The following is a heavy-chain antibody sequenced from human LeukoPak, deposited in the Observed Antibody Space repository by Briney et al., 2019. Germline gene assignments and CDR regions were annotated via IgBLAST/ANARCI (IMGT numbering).Heavy chain of an antibody. J-gene: IGHJ4*02. CDR1: GFTFDDYG. CDR3: ARVEAYSSSWYLPN. V-gene: IGHV3-20*01. Sequence: GVLRLSCAASGFTFDDYGMSWVRQAPGKGLDWVSGINWNGGSTGYADSVKGRFTISRDNAKNSLYLQMNSLRAEDTALYHCARVEAYSSSWYLPNWGQGTLVTVSS. CDR2: INWNGGST. D-gene: IGHD6-13*01.